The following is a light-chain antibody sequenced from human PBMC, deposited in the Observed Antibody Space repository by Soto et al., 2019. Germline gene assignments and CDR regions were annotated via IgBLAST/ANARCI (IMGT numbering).Light chain of an antibody. CDR1: QSVSSSY. V-gene: IGKV3-20*01. Sequence: IVLTQSPGTLSLSPGERATLSCRASQSVSSSYLAWYQQKPGQAPRXXIYGASSRATGIPDRFSGSGSGTDLTLTISRLEPEDFAVYYCQQYGSSPRTFGQGTKVDIK. CDR3: QQYGSSPRT. CDR2: GAS. J-gene: IGKJ1*01.